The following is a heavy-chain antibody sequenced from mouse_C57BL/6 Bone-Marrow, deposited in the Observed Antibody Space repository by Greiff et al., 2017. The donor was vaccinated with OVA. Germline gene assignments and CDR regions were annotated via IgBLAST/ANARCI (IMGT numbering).Heavy chain of an antibody. CDR3: ARGFAWFAY. CDR1: GYSFTSYY. V-gene: IGHV1-66*01. CDR2: IYPGSGNT. Sequence: VQLQESGPELVKPGASVKISCKASGYSFTSYYIHWVKQRPGQGLEWIGWIYPGSGNTKYNEKFKGKATLTADTSSSTAYMQLSSLTSEDSAVYYCARGFAWFAYWGQGTLVTVSA. J-gene: IGHJ3*01.